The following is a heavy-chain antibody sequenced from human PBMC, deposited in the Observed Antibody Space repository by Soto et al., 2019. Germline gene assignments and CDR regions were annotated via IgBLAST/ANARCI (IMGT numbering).Heavy chain of an antibody. V-gene: IGHV3-7*05. CDR2: IRGDGREN. J-gene: IGHJ4*02. Sequence: EVQLVESGGGLVQPGGSLRLSCAASGFTFSDYWMSWVRQAPGKGPEWVANIRGDGRENYYVDSVKGRFTISRDNAKSTLFLQMNSLRAEDTAVYYCARCVGAVPCSNWGQGTLVTVSP. CDR1: GFTFSDYW. D-gene: IGHD3-16*01. CDR3: ARCVGAVPCSN.